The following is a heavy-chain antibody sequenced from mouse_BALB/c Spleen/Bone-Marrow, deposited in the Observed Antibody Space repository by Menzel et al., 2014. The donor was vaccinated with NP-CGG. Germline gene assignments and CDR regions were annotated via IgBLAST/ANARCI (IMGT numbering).Heavy chain of an antibody. J-gene: IGHJ4*01. CDR2: INPSNGRT. D-gene: IGHD2-1*01. V-gene: IGHV1S81*02. CDR1: GFTFTSYW. CDR3: ARDGNYRYAMDY. Sequence: VQLQQSGDELVKPGASVKLSCMASGFTFTSYWIHWVKQRPGQGPEWIGEINPSNGRTNYNEKFKSKATLTGDKSSSTAYMQLSSLTSEDSAVYYCARDGNYRYAMDYWGQGTSVTVSS.